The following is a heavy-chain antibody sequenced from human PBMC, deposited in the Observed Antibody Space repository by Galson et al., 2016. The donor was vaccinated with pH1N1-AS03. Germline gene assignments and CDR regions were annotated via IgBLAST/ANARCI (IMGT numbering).Heavy chain of an antibody. D-gene: IGHD2-2*01. Sequence: SLRLSCAASGFTFSGYSMNWFRQAPGKGLEWVSSISRSSTYIYYADSVKGRFTISRDNAKNSLFLQMHSLRAEDTAVYYCARTFPERVVVVAAAMQEGPDYWGQGTLVTVSS. J-gene: IGHJ4*02. CDR1: GFTFSGYS. V-gene: IGHV3-21*03. CDR3: ARTFPERVVVVAAAMQEGPDY. CDR2: ISRSSTYI.